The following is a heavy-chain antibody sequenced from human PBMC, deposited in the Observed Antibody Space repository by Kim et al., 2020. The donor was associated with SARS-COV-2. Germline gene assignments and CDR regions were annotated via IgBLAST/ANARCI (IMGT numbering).Heavy chain of an antibody. V-gene: IGHV3-30*18. CDR1: GFTFSSYG. Sequence: GGSLRLSCAASGFTFSSYGMHWVRQAPGKGLEWVAVISYDGSNKYYADSVKGRFTISRDNSKNTLYLQMNSLRAEDTAVYYCAKDTGDYWGQGTLVTVSS. CDR2: ISYDGSNK. CDR3: AKDTGDY. J-gene: IGHJ4*02.